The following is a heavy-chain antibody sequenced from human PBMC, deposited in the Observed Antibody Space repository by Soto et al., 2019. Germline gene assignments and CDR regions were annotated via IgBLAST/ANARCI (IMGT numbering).Heavy chain of an antibody. J-gene: IGHJ4*02. CDR1: GFTFSSYA. D-gene: IGHD3-16*02. CDR3: AGYSDYIWGSYRPGDYFDY. V-gene: IGHV3-23*01. CDR2: ISGSGGST. Sequence: EVQLLESGGGLVQPGGSLRLSCAASGFTFSSYAMSWVRQAPGKGLEWVSAISGSGGSTYYADSVKGRFTISRDNSKNTLYLQMNSLRAEDTAVYYCAGYSDYIWGSYRPGDYFDYWGQGTLVTVSS.